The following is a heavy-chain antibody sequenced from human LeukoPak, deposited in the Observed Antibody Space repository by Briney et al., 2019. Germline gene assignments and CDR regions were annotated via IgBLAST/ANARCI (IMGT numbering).Heavy chain of an antibody. CDR3: TRHYQLDY. D-gene: IGHD2-2*01. CDR2: INSDGGIT. CDR1: GFSFSSYW. V-gene: IGHV3-74*01. Sequence: GSLRLSCAASGFSFSSYWMYWVCQGPGKGLVWVSRINSDGGITNYADSVKGRFTISRDNAKNTLYLEMKSLRAEDTGVYYCTRHYQLDYWGQGPLVPVTP. J-gene: IGHJ4*02.